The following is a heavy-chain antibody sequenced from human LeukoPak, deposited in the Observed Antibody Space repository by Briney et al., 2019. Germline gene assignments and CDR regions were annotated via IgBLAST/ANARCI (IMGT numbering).Heavy chain of an antibody. J-gene: IGHJ4*02. Sequence: GGSLRLSCAASGFTFGTFWMHWVRQAPGKGRVWVSRINPEETTTNYADAVKGRFTISRDNAKNTLYLQMNSLRAEDTAVYYCARGGLEPVDYWGQGTLVTVSS. D-gene: IGHD1-14*01. CDR3: ARGGLEPVDY. CDR1: GFTFGTFW. CDR2: INPEETTT. V-gene: IGHV3-74*01.